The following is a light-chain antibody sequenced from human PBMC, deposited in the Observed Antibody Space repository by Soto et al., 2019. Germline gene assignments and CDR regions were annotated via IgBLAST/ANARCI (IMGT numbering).Light chain of an antibody. CDR2: GNN. CDR1: SSNIGAGYD. Sequence: QSVLTQPPSVSGAPGQRVTISCIGSSSNIGAGYDVHWYQQVPGKAPKLLIYGNNNRPSGVPDRFSGSKSGTSASLAITGLQAEYEAAYYCQSYDSGLKVFGGGTKLTVL. V-gene: IGLV1-40*01. CDR3: QSYDSGLKV. J-gene: IGLJ2*01.